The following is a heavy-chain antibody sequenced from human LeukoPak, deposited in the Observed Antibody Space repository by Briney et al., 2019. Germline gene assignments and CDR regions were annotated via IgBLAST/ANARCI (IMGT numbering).Heavy chain of an antibody. CDR3: ASSSYYYGMDV. J-gene: IGHJ6*04. V-gene: IGHV4-34*01. Sequence: SETLSLTCAVYGGSFSGYYWSWIRQPPGKGLEWIGEINHSGSTNYNPSLKSRVTISVDTSKNQFSLKLSSVTAADTAVYYCASSSYYYGMDVWGKGTTVTVSS. D-gene: IGHD2/OR15-2a*01. CDR1: GGSFSGYY. CDR2: INHSGST.